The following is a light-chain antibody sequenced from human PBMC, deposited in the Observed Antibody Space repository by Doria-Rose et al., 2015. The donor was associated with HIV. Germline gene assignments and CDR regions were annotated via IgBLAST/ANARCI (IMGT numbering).Light chain of an antibody. Sequence: TQSSGTLSLSPGERATLSCRASQSFSSTYLAWYQQKPGQAPSLLIYDGSPRATGIPDRFSASGSGTDFTLTINRLEPEDFALYYCHQYGTSWTFGQGTKVEI. CDR1: QSFSSTY. J-gene: IGKJ1*01. V-gene: IGKV3-20*01. CDR2: DGS. CDR3: HQYGTSWT.